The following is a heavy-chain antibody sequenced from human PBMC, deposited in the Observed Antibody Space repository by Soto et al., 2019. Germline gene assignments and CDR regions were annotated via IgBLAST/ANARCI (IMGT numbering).Heavy chain of an antibody. Sequence: ITLKESGPPLVKPTQTLTLTCSFSGFSLSTDGVGVGWVRQPPGLALEWLAMIYWDDDKHYNASLKSRLSITKDTSKSQVVLTMTYMDPVDTGTYYCATLTGSHWGQGALVTVSS. V-gene: IGHV2-5*02. J-gene: IGHJ4*02. D-gene: IGHD3-16*01. CDR1: GFSLSTDGVG. CDR2: IYWDDDK. CDR3: ATLTGSH.